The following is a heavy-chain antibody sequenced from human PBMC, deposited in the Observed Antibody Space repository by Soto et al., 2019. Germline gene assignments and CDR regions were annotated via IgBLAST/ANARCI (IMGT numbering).Heavy chain of an antibody. CDR1: GYTFTSYG. CDR3: ARDIPSADGYYFDF. Sequence: ASVKVSCEAAGYTFTSYGMSWVRQAPGQGLEWMGWISGYNGNTRYKQNFQGRVTMTRDASTGTAYMELRSLRSDDTAVYYCARDIPSADGYYFDFWGQGTLVTVSS. D-gene: IGHD6-13*01. CDR2: ISGYNGNT. V-gene: IGHV1-18*01. J-gene: IGHJ4*02.